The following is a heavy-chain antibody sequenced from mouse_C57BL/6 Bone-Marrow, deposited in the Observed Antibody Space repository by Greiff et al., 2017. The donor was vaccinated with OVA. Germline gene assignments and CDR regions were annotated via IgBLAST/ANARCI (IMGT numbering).Heavy chain of an antibody. D-gene: IGHD2-1*01. J-gene: IGHJ2*01. Sequence: VQGVESGAELVKPGASVKISCKASGYAFSSYWMNWVKQRPGKGLEWIGQIYPGDGDTNYNGKFKGKATLTADKSSSTAYMQLSSLTSEDSAVYFCAREDYGNYGYYFDYWGQGTTLTVSS. CDR3: AREDYGNYGYYFDY. V-gene: IGHV1-80*01. CDR2: IYPGDGDT. CDR1: GYAFSSYW.